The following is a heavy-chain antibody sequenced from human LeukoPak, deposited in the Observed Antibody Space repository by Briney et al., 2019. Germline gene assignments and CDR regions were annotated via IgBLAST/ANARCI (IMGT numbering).Heavy chain of an antibody. V-gene: IGHV4-59*01. J-gene: IGHJ5*02. CDR2: ISDSGST. CDR3: ARSFVSGYSYGYCWFDP. Sequence: SETLSLTCTVSGGSITSYYWSWLRQSPGKGLDWIAFISDSGSTYYNPSLKSRVTISLDTSKKQFSLKLTSVTAADTAVYYCARSFVSGYSYGYCWFDPWGQGTLVTVSS. CDR1: GGSITSYY. D-gene: IGHD5-18*01.